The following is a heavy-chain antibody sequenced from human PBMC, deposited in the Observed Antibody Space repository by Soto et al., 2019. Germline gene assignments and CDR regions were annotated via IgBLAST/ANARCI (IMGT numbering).Heavy chain of an antibody. CDR3: AKGGGLSSGWSTGGGY. Sequence: QVQLVESGGGVVQPGRSLRLSCAASGFTFSSYSIHWVRQAPGKGLEWVAVRSYDGSNKYYADSVKGRFTISRDNSKNTLYLQMNSLRAEDTAVYYCAKGGGLSSGWSTGGGYWGQGTLVTVSS. J-gene: IGHJ4*02. D-gene: IGHD6-19*01. CDR2: RSYDGSNK. V-gene: IGHV3-30*18. CDR1: GFTFSSYS.